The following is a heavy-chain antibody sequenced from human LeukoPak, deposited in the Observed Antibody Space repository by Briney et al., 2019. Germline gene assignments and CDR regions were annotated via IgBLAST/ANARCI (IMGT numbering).Heavy chain of an antibody. D-gene: IGHD1-20*01. J-gene: IGHJ1*01. CDR1: GFTFSSYD. Sequence: GGSLRLSCAASGFTFSSYDMSWVRQAPGKGLEWVSTISGSGGSTYCADSVKGRFTISRDNSKNTLYLQMNSLRAEDTAIYYCAKAIRYNWKEYFQHWGQGTLVTVSS. CDR3: AKAIRYNWKEYFQH. CDR2: ISGSGGST. V-gene: IGHV3-23*01.